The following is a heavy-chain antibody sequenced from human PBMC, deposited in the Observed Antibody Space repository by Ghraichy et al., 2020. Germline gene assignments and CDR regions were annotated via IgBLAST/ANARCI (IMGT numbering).Heavy chain of an antibody. CDR1: GFTFDYYN. D-gene: IGHD4-23*01. CDR2: ISSSSRTR. V-gene: IGHV3-48*02. CDR3: ARASTVVRFYYYAGLDV. Sequence: GGSLRLSCVGSGFTFDYYNMNWVRQSPGKGLEWVAYISSSSRTRFYADSVKGRFTVSRDNAQNSLYLQMKSLRDEDTAVYYCARASTVVRFYYYAGLDVWGQGTTVTVAS. J-gene: IGHJ6*02.